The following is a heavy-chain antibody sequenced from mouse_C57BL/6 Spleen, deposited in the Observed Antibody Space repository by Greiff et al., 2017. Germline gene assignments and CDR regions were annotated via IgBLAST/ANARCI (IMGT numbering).Heavy chain of an antibody. V-gene: IGHV5-17*01. J-gene: IGHJ3*01. Sequence: EVQLVESGGGLVKPGGSLKLSCAASGFTFSDYGMHWVRQAPEKGLEWVAYISSGSSTIYYADTVKGRFTISRDNAKYTLFLQMTSLRSEYTAVYYCARVYYSNYEGFAYWGQGTLVTVSA. CDR1: GFTFSDYG. CDR3: ARVYYSNYEGFAY. CDR2: ISSGSSTI. D-gene: IGHD2-5*01.